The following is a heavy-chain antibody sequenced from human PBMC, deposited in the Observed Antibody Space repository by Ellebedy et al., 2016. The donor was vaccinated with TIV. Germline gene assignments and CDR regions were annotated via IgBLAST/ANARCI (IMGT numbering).Heavy chain of an antibody. D-gene: IGHD2-15*01. CDR1: GFTFSRYW. CDR2: IRQDGSDK. Sequence: GESLKISCAASGFTFSRYWMNWVRQAPGKGLEWVANIRQDGSDKDYVDSVKGRFTISRDNAKNSLYLQMNSLRAEDTAVYYCARGHCSGSSCQDYYYGMDVWGQGTTVTVAS. V-gene: IGHV3-7*03. J-gene: IGHJ6*02. CDR3: ARGHCSGSSCQDYYYGMDV.